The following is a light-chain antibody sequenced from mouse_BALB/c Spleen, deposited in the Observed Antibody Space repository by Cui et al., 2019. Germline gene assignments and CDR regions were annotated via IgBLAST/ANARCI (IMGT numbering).Light chain of an antibody. Sequence: QIVLTQSPATMSASLGERLTMTCTTSSSVSSSYLHWYQQKPGSSPKLWIYSTSNLASGVPARFSGSGSGTSYSLTISSLEAEEAATYYCHQYHRSPYTFGGGTKLEIK. CDR3: HQYHRSPYT. J-gene: IGKJ2*01. CDR1: SSVSSSY. CDR2: STS. V-gene: IGKV4-74*01.